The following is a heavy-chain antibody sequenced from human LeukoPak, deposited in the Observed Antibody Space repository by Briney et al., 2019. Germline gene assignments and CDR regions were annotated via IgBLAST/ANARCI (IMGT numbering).Heavy chain of an antibody. D-gene: IGHD6-13*01. J-gene: IGHJ3*02. CDR3: ARYPQQLVPLGGAFDI. Sequence: PGGSLRLSCAASGFTFSSYWMSWVRQAPGKGLEWVANIKQDGSEKYYVDSVKGRFTISRDSAKNSLYLQMNSLRAEDTAVYYCARYPQQLVPLGGAFDIWGQGTMVTVSS. V-gene: IGHV3-7*04. CDR2: IKQDGSEK. CDR1: GFTFSSYW.